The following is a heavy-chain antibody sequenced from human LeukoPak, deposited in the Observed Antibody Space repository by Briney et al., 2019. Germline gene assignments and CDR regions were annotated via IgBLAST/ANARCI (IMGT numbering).Heavy chain of an antibody. Sequence: SETLPLTCAVSGGSISSGGYSWSWIRQPPGKGLEWIGYIYHSGSTYYNPSLKSRVTISVDRSKNQFSLKLSSVTAADTAVYYCARDDGSGELGYWGQGTLVTVSS. CDR2: IYHSGST. CDR3: ARDDGSGELGY. CDR1: GGSISSGGYS. J-gene: IGHJ4*02. V-gene: IGHV4-30-2*01. D-gene: IGHD3-10*01.